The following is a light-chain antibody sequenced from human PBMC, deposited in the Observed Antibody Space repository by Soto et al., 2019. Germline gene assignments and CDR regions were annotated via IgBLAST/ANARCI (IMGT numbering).Light chain of an antibody. Sequence: QSVLTQPASVSGSPGQSITISCTGTSSDVGNYNLVSWYQQHPGKAPKFMIYEGSKRPSEVSNRFSGSKSGNTASLTISGLQAEDEAHYYCCSYARSSTYVFGTGTKVTVL. CDR2: EGS. J-gene: IGLJ1*01. CDR1: SSDVGNYNL. CDR3: CSYARSSTYV. V-gene: IGLV2-23*01.